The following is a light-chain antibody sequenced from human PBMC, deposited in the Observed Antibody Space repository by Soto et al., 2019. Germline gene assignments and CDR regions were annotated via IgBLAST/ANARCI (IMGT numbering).Light chain of an antibody. J-gene: IGLJ1*01. Sequence: QSVLTQPPSVSGAPGQRVTSSCTGSSSNIGAGYDVHWYQQLPGTAPKLLIYGNSNRPSGVPDRFSGSKSGTSASLAITGLQAEDEADYYCQSYGSSLSGNYVFXTGTKVTVL. V-gene: IGLV1-40*01. CDR1: SSNIGAGYD. CDR3: QSYGSSLSGNYV. CDR2: GNS.